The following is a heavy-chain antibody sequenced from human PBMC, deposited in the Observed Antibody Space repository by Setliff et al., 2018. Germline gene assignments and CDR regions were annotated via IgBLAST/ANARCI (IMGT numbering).Heavy chain of an antibody. CDR2: IYPGDSDT. CDR3: ARPRTSSNPDSDSSDI. J-gene: IGHJ3*02. V-gene: IGHV5-51*01. D-gene: IGHD6-13*01. Sequence: GESLKISCKGSGYTFANYWIGWVRQMPGKGLEWMGIIYPGDSDTRYSPSFRGQVTISADKSISTAYLQWSSLKASATAMYYCARPRTSSNPDSDSSDIWGQGTQVTVSS. CDR1: GYTFANYW.